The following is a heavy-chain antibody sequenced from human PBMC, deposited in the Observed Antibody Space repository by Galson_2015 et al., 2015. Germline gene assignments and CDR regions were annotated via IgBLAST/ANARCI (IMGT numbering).Heavy chain of an antibody. Sequence: QSGAEVKKPGESLKISCQGSGYYFPTYWIAWVRQMPGKGLEWMGIIYPADSTPTYSPSFEGQVTISVDNPISTAYLEWTSLKASDSGMYYCARLWYGQLGGIDFWGQGTRVTVSS. J-gene: IGHJ4*02. CDR1: GYYFPTYW. CDR2: IYPADSTP. V-gene: IGHV5-51*04. CDR3: ARLWYGQLGGIDF. D-gene: IGHD2-15*01.